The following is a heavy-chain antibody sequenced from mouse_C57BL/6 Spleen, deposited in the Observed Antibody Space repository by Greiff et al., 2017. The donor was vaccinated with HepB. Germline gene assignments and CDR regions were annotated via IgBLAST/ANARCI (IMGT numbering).Heavy chain of an antibody. J-gene: IGHJ2*01. Sequence: QVQLKESGAELVRPGASVKLSCKASGYTFTDYYINWVKQRPGQGLEWIARINPGSGNTYYNEKFKGKATLTAEKSSSTAYMQLSSLTSEDSAVYFCARGGIYYDYFDYWGQGTTLTVSS. CDR3: ARGGIYYDYFDY. CDR2: INPGSGNT. CDR1: GYTFTDYY. V-gene: IGHV1-76*01. D-gene: IGHD2-4*01.